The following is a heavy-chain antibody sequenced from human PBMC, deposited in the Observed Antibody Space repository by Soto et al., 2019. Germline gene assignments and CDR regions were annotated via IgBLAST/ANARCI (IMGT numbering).Heavy chain of an antibody. CDR3: AGTYDSSGRNSGGYGFVI. V-gene: IGHV4-59*01. D-gene: IGHD3-22*01. CDR2: IYYIGST. J-gene: IGHJ3*02. CDR1: GGSISNYY. Sequence: SETLSLTCTVSGGSISNYYWSWIRQPPGKGLEWIAYIYYIGSTNYNPSLKSRVTISVDTSKNHFSLKLRSVTAADTAMFYWAGTYDSSGRNSGGYGFVIWGQGTRVTVSS.